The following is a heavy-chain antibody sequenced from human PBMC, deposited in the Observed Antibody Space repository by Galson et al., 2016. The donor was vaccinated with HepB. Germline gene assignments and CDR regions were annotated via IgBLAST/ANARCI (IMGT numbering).Heavy chain of an antibody. D-gene: IGHD3-22*01. CDR3: TTDVLGASISMTPFDN. V-gene: IGHV3-15*01. CDR2: IQSKTDGETT. CDR1: GFTFSRAW. Sequence: SLRLSCAASGFTFSRAWMSWVRQAPGKGLEWVGRIQSKTDGETTEYAAPVKGRFTISRDDSRHMVYLQMKGLRTEDTAVYYCTTDVLGASISMTPFDNWGQGTLVTVSS. J-gene: IGHJ4*02.